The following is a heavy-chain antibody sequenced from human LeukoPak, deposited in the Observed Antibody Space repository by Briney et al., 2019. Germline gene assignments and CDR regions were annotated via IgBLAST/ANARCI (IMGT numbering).Heavy chain of an antibody. CDR2: IIPIFGTA. D-gene: IGHD6-13*01. Sequence: GASVKVSCKASGGTFSSYAISWVRQAPGQGLEWMGGIIPIFGTANYAQKFQGRVTITADESASTAYMELSSLRSEDTAVYYCARGYSSSWYRVHAFDIWGQGTMVTVSS. J-gene: IGHJ3*02. CDR3: ARGYSSSWYRVHAFDI. CDR1: GGTFSSYA. V-gene: IGHV1-69*13.